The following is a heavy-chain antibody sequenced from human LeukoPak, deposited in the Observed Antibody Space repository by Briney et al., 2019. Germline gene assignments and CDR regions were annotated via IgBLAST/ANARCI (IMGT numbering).Heavy chain of an antibody. Sequence: SSETLSLTCTVSGGSISSGSYYWSWIRQPAGKGLEWIGRIYTSGSTNYNPSLKSRVTISVDTSKNQFSLKLSSVTAADTAVYYCARSPYCSSTSCYSRTDAFDIWGQGTMVTVSS. D-gene: IGHD2-2*02. CDR3: ARSPYCSSTSCYSRTDAFDI. J-gene: IGHJ3*02. CDR2: IYTSGST. V-gene: IGHV4-61*02. CDR1: GGSISSGSYY.